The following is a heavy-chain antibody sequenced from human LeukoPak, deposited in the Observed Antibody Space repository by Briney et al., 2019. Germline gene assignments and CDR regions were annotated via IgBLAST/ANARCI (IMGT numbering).Heavy chain of an antibody. CDR2: INPSGGST. CDR1: GYTFTSYY. Sequence: GASVKVSCKASGYTFTSYYMHWVRQAPGQGLEWMGIINPSGGSTSYAQKFQGRVTMTRDMSTSTVYMELSSLRSEDTAVYYCARKIYYYDSSGYYPGAFDIWGQGTMVTVSS. V-gene: IGHV1-46*01. J-gene: IGHJ3*02. D-gene: IGHD3-22*01. CDR3: ARKIYYYDSSGYYPGAFDI.